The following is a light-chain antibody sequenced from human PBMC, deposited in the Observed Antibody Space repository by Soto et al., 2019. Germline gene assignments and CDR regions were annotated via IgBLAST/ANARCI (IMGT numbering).Light chain of an antibody. V-gene: IGKV3-15*01. CDR3: QQLNSFPLT. CDR1: QSVSSN. J-gene: IGKJ4*01. CDR2: AAS. Sequence: EIVMTQSPATLSVSPWERATLSCRASQSVSSNLAWYQQKPGQAPRLLIYAASTLQSGVPSRFSGSGSGTDFTLTISSLQPEDSAAYYCQQLNSFPLTFGGGTKVDIK.